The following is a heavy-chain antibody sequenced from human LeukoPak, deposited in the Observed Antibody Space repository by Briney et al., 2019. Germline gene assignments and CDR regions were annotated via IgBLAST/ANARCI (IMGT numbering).Heavy chain of an antibody. J-gene: IGHJ4*02. D-gene: IGHD5-18*01. V-gene: IGHV3-23*01. Sequence: PGGSLRLSCAASGFTFSSYAMSWVRQAPGKGLEWVSAISGSGGSTYYADSVKGRFTISRDNSKNTLYLQMTSLRTEDTALYYCARDFSTKYSQDYWGQGTLVTVSS. CDR3: ARDFSTKYSQDY. CDR2: ISGSGGST. CDR1: GFTFSSYA.